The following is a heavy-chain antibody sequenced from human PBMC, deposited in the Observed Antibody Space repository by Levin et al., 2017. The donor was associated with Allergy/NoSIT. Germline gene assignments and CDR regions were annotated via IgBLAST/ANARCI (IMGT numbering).Heavy chain of an antibody. D-gene: IGHD6-19*01. J-gene: IGHJ4*02. CDR1: GFTFSNAW. Sequence: GGSLRLSCAASGFTFSNAWMSWVRQAPGKGLEWVGRIKSKTDGGTTDYAAPVKGRFTISRDDSKNTLYLQMNSLKTEDTAVYYCTTEDSSGWYLYFDYWGQGTLVTVSS. CDR3: TTEDSSGWYLYFDY. CDR2: IKSKTDGGTT. V-gene: IGHV3-15*01.